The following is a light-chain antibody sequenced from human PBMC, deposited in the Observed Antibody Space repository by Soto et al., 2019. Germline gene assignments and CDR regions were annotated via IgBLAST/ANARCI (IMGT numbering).Light chain of an antibody. Sequence: QPVLTQSPSASASLGASVKLTCTLSSGHSSYAIAWHQQQPEKGPRYLMKLDSDGSHTKGDAIPDRFSGSSSGAERYLTISSLQSEDAADYYCQTWGTGIHVVFGGGTQLTVL. CDR2: LDSDGSH. V-gene: IGLV4-69*01. CDR1: SGHSSYA. CDR3: QTWGTGIHVV. J-gene: IGLJ2*01.